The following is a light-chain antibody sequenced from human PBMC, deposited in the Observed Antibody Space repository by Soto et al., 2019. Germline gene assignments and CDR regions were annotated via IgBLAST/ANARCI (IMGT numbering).Light chain of an antibody. Sequence: QSVLPQPPSGSGVPGQRVTISCTGSSSNIGAGYDVHWYQQLPGAAPKLLIYGNSNRPSGVPDRFSGSKSGNTASLTISGLQAEDEADYYCSSYTSSSTYVFGTGTKVTVL. CDR2: GNS. CDR3: SSYTSSSTYV. V-gene: IGLV1-40*01. J-gene: IGLJ1*01. CDR1: SSNIGAGYD.